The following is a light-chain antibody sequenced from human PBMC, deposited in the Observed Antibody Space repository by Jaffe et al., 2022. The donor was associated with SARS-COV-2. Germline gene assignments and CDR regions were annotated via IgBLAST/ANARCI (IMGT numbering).Light chain of an antibody. Sequence: QSALTQPASVSGSPGQSITISCTGTSSDVGSYNLVSWYQQHPGKAPKLMIYEGSKRPSGVSNRFSGSKSGNTASLTISGLQAEDEADYSCCSYAGSYTLVFGGGTKLTVL. CDR2: EGS. V-gene: IGLV2-23*01. CDR1: SSDVGSYNL. CDR3: CSYAGSYTLV. J-gene: IGLJ2*01.